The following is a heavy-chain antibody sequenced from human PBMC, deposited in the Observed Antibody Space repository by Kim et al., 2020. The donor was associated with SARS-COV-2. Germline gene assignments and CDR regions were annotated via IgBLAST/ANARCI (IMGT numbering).Heavy chain of an antibody. CDR3: ASNPRQGAEGTMGPFDY. J-gene: IGHJ4*02. CDR1: GFMFSDFA. V-gene: IGHV1-3*01. D-gene: IGHD3-10*01. CDR2: INAANGDT. Sequence: ASVKVSCKASGFMFSDFAIHWLRQAPGQRLEHLGWINAANGDTKYSQNLQGRVTITRDTSANTAYMELSSLRSEDTGVYYCASNPRQGAEGTMGPFDYWGQGSLVTVSS.